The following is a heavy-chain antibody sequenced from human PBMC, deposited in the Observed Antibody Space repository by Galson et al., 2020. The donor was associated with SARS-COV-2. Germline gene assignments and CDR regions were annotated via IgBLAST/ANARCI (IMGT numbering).Heavy chain of an antibody. CDR2: IYSNGNT. CDR1: GGSISDYF. V-gene: IGHV4-59*12. CDR3: AREAGWIGYFSHDWYFDL. J-gene: IGHJ2*01. Sequence: ASETLSLTCTVSGGSISDYFWSWVRQSPGKGLEWIGYIYSNGNTFHNPSLKSRVTMSVDTSKKQVSLILTSVTVADTAVYYCAREAGWIGYFSHDWYFDLWGRGTQVTVSS. D-gene: IGHD3-10*01.